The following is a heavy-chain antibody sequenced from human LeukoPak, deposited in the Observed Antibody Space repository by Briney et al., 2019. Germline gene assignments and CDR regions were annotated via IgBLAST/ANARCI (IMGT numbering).Heavy chain of an antibody. CDR1: GFTFNSYE. V-gene: IGHV3-48*03. J-gene: IGHJ4*02. D-gene: IGHD6-25*01. CDR2: INSRASTI. CDR3: ARDPAFDY. Sequence: GGSLRLSCAASGFTFNSYEMNWVRQAPGKGLEWVAYINSRASTIYYADSVKGRFTISRDNAKNSLYLQMNSLRGEDTAVYYCARDPAFDYWGQGTLVTVSS.